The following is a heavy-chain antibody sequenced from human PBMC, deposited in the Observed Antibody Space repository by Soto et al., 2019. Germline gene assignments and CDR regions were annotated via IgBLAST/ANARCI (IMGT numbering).Heavy chain of an antibody. V-gene: IGHV3-53*01. CDR1: GFTVSNNY. D-gene: IGHD3-10*01. CDR3: ATRGGGGGY. CDR2: IYSGGYT. J-gene: IGHJ4*02. Sequence: EVQLVESGGGLIQPGGSLRLSCAVSGFTVSNNYMSWVRQAPGKGLEGVSVIYSGGYTAYGDSVKGRFTISRDNSKNIIFLKSNARGGDDSAGYYGATRGGGGGYWGQGTLVTVSS.